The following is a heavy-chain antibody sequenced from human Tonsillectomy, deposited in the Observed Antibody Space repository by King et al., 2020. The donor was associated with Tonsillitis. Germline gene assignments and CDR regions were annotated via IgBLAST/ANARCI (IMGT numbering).Heavy chain of an antibody. D-gene: IGHD6-19*01. V-gene: IGHV3-15*01. CDR1: GFSVSDAW. Sequence: VQLQESGGGVVKPGGSLRLSCAGSGFSVSDAWMSWVRQAPGKGLEWVGRIKTKSDGETTDYSAPVKGRFTISRDDSKNTVHLQMHSLKTEDTAVYYCSSEDQDYNIGWLDLYFFESWGQGTLVTVSS. CDR2: IKTKSDGETT. CDR3: SSEDQDYNIGWLDLYFFES. J-gene: IGHJ4*02.